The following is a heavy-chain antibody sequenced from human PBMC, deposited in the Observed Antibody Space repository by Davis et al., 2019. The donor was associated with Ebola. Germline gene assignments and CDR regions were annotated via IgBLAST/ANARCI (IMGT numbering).Heavy chain of an antibody. V-gene: IGHV1-69*06. Sequence: SVKVSCKASGGTFSSYAISWVRQAPGQGLEWMGGIIPIFSTANYAQKFQGRVTITADKSTSTAYMELSSLRSEDTAVYYCARGYSSGWPFDYWGQGTLVTVSS. J-gene: IGHJ4*02. CDR3: ARGYSSGWPFDY. D-gene: IGHD6-19*01. CDR1: GGTFSSYA. CDR2: IIPIFSTA.